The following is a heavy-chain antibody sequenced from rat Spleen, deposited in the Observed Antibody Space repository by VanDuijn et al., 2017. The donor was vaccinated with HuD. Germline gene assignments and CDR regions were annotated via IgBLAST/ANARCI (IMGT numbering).Heavy chain of an antibody. Sequence: EVQLVESGGGLVQPGRSMKLSCAASGFTFSNYYMAWVRQAPTKGLEWVATISTSGSRTYYPDSVKGRFTISRDNAKSSLYLEMNSRKSEDTATYSCVGDRNVGTYSYYFDYWGQGVMVTVSS. V-gene: IGHV5-25*01. CDR2: ISTSGSRT. J-gene: IGHJ2*01. CDR3: VGDRNVGTYSYYFDY. CDR1: GFTFSNYY. D-gene: IGHD1-12*02.